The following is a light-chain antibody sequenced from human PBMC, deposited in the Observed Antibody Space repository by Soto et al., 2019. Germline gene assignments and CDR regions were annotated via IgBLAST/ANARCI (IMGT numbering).Light chain of an antibody. V-gene: IGKV3-20*01. Sequence: EIVLTQSPGTLSLSPGERATLSCRASQSVSSSYLAWYQQKPGQAPRLLIYGASSRATGIPDRFSGSGSGTDFTLTISRLGPEDFAVYYCQNYGSSFTFGPGTKVDIK. CDR1: QSVSSSY. CDR3: QNYGSSFT. CDR2: GAS. J-gene: IGKJ3*01.